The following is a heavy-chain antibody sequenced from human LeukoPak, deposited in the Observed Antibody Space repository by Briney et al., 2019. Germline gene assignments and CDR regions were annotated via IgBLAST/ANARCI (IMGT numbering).Heavy chain of an antibody. CDR1: AFIFSGHW. Sequence: GGSLRLSCEGSAFIFSGHWMNWVRQTPGKGLEWVASIKEDGSERQYVDSVKGRFSISRDNPKNSLYLQMNSLRAEDTAVYYCARGRIAVVYWGQGTLVTVSS. V-gene: IGHV3-7*03. D-gene: IGHD6-19*01. CDR2: IKEDGSER. J-gene: IGHJ4*02. CDR3: ARGRIAVVY.